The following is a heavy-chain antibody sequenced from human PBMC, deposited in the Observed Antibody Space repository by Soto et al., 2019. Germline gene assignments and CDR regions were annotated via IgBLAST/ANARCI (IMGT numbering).Heavy chain of an antibody. D-gene: IGHD3-3*01. V-gene: IGHV3-23*01. Sequence: EVQLLESGGGLVQPGGSLRLSCAASGFTFSSYAMSWVRQAPGKGLEWVSAISGSGGSTYYTDSVKGRFTISRDNSKNTLYLQMNSLRAEDTAVYYCAKDLWSGYNYFDYWGQGTLVTVSS. J-gene: IGHJ4*02. CDR1: GFTFSSYA. CDR3: AKDLWSGYNYFDY. CDR2: ISGSGGST.